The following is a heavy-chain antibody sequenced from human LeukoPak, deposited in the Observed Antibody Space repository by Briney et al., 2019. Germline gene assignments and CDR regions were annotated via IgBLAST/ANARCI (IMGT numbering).Heavy chain of an antibody. V-gene: IGHV4-28*05. J-gene: IGHJ5*02. Sequence: PSETLSLTCAGSGYSISSSNWWGWIRQPPGEGLEWIGYIYYSGNIYYNPSLRSRVTMSVDTSKNQFSLKLNSVTAVDTAVYYCARKPDSMNWFDPWGQGTLVTVSS. CDR2: IYYSGNI. D-gene: IGHD1-14*01. CDR1: GYSISSSNW. CDR3: ARKPDSMNWFDP.